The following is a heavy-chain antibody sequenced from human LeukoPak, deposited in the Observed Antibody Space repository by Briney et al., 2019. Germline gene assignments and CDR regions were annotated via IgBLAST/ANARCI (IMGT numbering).Heavy chain of an antibody. Sequence: PLETLSLTCTVSGGSISSYYWSWIRQPPGKGLEWIGYIYYRGRTSYNPSLKSRVTISVDTSKNQFSLKLSSVTAADTAVYYCAVGEAEYFQHWGQGTPVTVSS. CDR1: GGSISSYY. V-gene: IGHV4-59*08. CDR3: AVGEAEYFQH. D-gene: IGHD1-26*01. CDR2: IYYRGRT. J-gene: IGHJ1*01.